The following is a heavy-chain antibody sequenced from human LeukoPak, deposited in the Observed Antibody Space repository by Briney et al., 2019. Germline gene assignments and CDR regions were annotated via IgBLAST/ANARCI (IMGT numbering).Heavy chain of an antibody. CDR2: ISSSGSNK. CDR3: AREWQLAFDY. J-gene: IGHJ4*02. V-gene: IGHV3-11*04. Sequence: GGSLRLSCAASGITFSNYYMTWIRQAPGKGLEWVSYISSSGSNKYYADSVKGRFTISRDNAKNSLYLQMNSLRAEDTAVYYCAREWQLAFDYWGQGTLVTVSS. CDR1: GITFSNYY. D-gene: IGHD6-6*01.